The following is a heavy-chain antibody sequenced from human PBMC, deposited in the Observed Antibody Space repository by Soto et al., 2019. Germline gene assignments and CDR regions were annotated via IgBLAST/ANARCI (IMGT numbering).Heavy chain of an antibody. J-gene: IGHJ4*02. D-gene: IGHD6-13*01. CDR2: ISGSDGST. CDR1: GFTFSSYW. V-gene: IGHV3-23*01. Sequence: GGSLRLSCAASGFTFSSYWIHWVRQAPGKGLVWVSAISGSDGSTYYADSVKGRFTISRDNSKNTLYLQMNSLRAEDTAVYYCAKDLIIQGAAGQIDYWGQGTLVTVSS. CDR3: AKDLIIQGAAGQIDY.